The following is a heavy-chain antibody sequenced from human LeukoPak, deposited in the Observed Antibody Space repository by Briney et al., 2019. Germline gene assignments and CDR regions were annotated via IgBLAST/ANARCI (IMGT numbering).Heavy chain of an antibody. V-gene: IGHV1-69*08. J-gene: IGHJ5*02. CDR1: GGTFRSHT. CDR3: TRVNLRGSNYNWFDP. D-gene: IGHD3-10*01. CDR2: ITPVIDTA. Sequence: SVKVSCKTSGGTFRSHTFRWVWQAPGQGLEWMGKITPVIDTANYAQTFQGRVSIYADKSTTTVYMDLSGLRPDDTAVYYCTRVNLRGSNYNWFDPWGQGTRVTVSS.